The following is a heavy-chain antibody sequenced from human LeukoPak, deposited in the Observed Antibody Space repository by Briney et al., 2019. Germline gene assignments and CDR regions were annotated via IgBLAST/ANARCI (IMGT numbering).Heavy chain of an antibody. CDR2: ITARADST. D-gene: IGHD5-24*01. V-gene: IGHV3-23*01. CDR3: ARAPRDGYDYYFDY. J-gene: IGHJ4*02. Sequence: QPGGSLRLSCAASGFTFSNYAMSWVRQAPGKGLEWVSGITARADSTYYADSVKGRVTISRDNSKNTLFLQLNSLRAEDAAVYYCARAPRDGYDYYFDYWGQGTLVTVSS. CDR1: GFTFSNYA.